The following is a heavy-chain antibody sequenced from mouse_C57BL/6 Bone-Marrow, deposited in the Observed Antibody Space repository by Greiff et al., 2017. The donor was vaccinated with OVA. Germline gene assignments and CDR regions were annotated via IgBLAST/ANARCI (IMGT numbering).Heavy chain of an antibody. V-gene: IGHV1-72*01. CDR1: GYTFTSYW. Sequence: VQLQQSGAELVKPGASVKLSCKASGYTFTSYWMHWVKQRPGRGLEWIGRIDPNSGGTKYNEKFKSKATLTVDKPSSTAYMQLSSLTSEDSAVYYCARSALITTVVPYYFDYWGQGTTLTVSS. CDR2: IDPNSGGT. J-gene: IGHJ2*01. D-gene: IGHD1-1*01. CDR3: ARSALITTVVPYYFDY.